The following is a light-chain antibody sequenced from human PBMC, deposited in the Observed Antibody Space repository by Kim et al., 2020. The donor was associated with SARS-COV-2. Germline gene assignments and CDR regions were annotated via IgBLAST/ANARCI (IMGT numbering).Light chain of an antibody. CDR1: QDISRY. J-gene: IGKJ1*01. CDR3: QQTYSAPQT. V-gene: IGKV1-39*01. CDR2: TAS. Sequence: ASVGDRVTITCRASQDISRYLNWYQQKPGKAPKLLIYTASSLQSGVPSRFTGSGSETDFTLTISSLQPEDFATYYCQQTYSAPQTFGQGTKVDIK.